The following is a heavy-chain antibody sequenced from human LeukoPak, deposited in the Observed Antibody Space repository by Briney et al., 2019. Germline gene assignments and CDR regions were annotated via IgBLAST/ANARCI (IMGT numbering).Heavy chain of an antibody. CDR3: AGGIDGYNLVDY. V-gene: IGHV1-69*05. Sequence: SVKVSCKASGGTFSSYAISWVRQAPGQGLEWMGGIIPIFGTANYAQKFQGRVTITTDESTSTAYMELSSLRSEDTAVYYCAGGIDGYNLVDYWGQGTLVTVST. CDR1: GGTFSSYA. J-gene: IGHJ4*02. CDR2: IIPIFGTA. D-gene: IGHD5-24*01.